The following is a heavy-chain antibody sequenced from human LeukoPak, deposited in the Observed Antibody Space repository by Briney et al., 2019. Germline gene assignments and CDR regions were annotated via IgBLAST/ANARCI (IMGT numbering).Heavy chain of an antibody. J-gene: IGHJ4*02. D-gene: IGHD3-22*01. Sequence: ASVKVSCKASGYTFTSHGIIWVRQAPGQGLEWMGWISAYNGNTKYAQKVQGRVTMTTDTSTSTAYMDLRSLRSDDTAVYYCARGFPPRMYYDSSGYYLYYFDYWGQGSLVTVSS. CDR2: ISAYNGNT. V-gene: IGHV1-18*01. CDR1: GYTFTSHG. CDR3: ARGFPPRMYYDSSGYYLYYFDY.